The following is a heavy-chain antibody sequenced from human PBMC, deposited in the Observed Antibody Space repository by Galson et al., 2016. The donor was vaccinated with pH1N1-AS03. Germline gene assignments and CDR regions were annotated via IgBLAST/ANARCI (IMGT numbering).Heavy chain of an antibody. Sequence: SLRLSCAASGFTFNRSWMNWVRQAPGKGLEWVANIKQDGSEKYYVDSVKGRFTISRDNAKNSLCLQMNSLRAEDTAVYYCFEINNGGGQGTLVTVSS. CDR2: IKQDGSEK. D-gene: IGHD2-8*01. J-gene: IGHJ4*02. V-gene: IGHV3-7*01. CDR1: GFTFNRSW. CDR3: FEINNG.